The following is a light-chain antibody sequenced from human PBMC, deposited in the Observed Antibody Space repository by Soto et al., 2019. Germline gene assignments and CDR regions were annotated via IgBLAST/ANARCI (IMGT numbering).Light chain of an antibody. CDR2: SNN. J-gene: IGLJ1*01. V-gene: IGLV1-44*01. Sequence: QSVLTQPPSASGTPGQRVTISCSGSSSNIGSNTENWYQQLPGTAPKLLIYSNNQRPSGVPDRFSGSKSGTSASLAISGLQSEDEADYYCAAWDDSLNGPNYVFGTGTEVTVL. CDR3: AAWDDSLNGPNYV. CDR1: SSNIGSNT.